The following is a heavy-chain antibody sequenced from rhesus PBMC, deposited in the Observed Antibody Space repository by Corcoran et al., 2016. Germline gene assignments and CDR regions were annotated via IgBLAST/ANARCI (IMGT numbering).Heavy chain of an antibody. J-gene: IGHJ4*01. CDR3: ARDVEYSSWSRGGYYFDY. V-gene: IGHV4-165*01. D-gene: IGHD6-13*01. CDR2: IGGSSGST. Sequence: GYIGGSSGSTYYNPSLKSRVTISTDTSKNQFSLKLSSVTAADTAVYYCARDVEYSSWSRGGYYFDYWGQGVLVTVSS.